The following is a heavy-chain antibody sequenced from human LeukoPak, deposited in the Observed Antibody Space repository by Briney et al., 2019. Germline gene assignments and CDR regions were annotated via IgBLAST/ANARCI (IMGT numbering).Heavy chain of an antibody. D-gene: IGHD6-19*01. CDR1: GFTLSSYA. J-gene: IGHJ4*02. Sequence: GGSLRLSCAASGFTLSSYAMSWVRQAPGKGLEWVSAISDSGNTYHADSVKGRYTISRDNSKNTLYLQMNSLRAEDTAVYYCWSGWYGVDYWGLGTLVTVSS. V-gene: IGHV3-23*01. CDR3: WSGWYGVDY. CDR2: ISDSGNT.